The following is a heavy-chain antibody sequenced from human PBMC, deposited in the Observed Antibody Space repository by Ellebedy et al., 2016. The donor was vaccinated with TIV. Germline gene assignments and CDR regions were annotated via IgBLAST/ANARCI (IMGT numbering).Heavy chain of an antibody. Sequence: GGSLRLSCAASGFTFHSAWMTWVRQAPGKGLEWVGRINSKSDDEATDYAAPVKGRFIISRDDAKSMLHLKKDSLKSEDSGVYYCYEGSGYTQKWGRGTLVTVSS. J-gene: IGHJ4*02. D-gene: IGHD3-16*02. V-gene: IGHV3-15*01. CDR1: GFTFHSAW. CDR2: INSKSDDEAT. CDR3: YEGSGYTQK.